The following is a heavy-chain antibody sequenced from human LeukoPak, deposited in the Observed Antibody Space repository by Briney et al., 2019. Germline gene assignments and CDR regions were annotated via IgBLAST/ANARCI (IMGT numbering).Heavy chain of an antibody. CDR1: GFTFSSYE. Sequence: GGSLRLSCAASGFTFSSYEMNWVRQAPGKGLEGVSYISSSGSTIYYADSVKGRFTISRDNAKNSLYLQMNSLRAEDTAVYYCARGDILTGYHYDAFDIWGQGTMVTVSS. V-gene: IGHV3-48*03. CDR2: ISSSGSTI. J-gene: IGHJ3*02. D-gene: IGHD3-9*01. CDR3: ARGDILTGYHYDAFDI.